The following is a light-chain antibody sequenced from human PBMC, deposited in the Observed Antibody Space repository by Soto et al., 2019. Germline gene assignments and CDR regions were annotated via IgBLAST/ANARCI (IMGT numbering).Light chain of an antibody. J-gene: IGLJ3*02. CDR1: SSNIGNNS. V-gene: IGLV1-36*01. Sequence: QSVLTQPPSVSEAPGGRVTISCTGSSSNIGNNSVDWYQQLPGKAPKLLIFYDDLLPSGVSDRFSGSKSGTSASLAITGLQSEDEADYYCAAWDENLNGPVFGGGTKLTVL. CDR3: AAWDENLNGPV. CDR2: YDD.